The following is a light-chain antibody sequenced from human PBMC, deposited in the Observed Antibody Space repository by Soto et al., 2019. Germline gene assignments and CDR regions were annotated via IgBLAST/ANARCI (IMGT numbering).Light chain of an antibody. Sequence: DIQMTQSPSSLSASVGDRVTISCRAAQSISTYLNWYQQKPGTAPRLLIYDASSLESGVPSRFSGSGSGTEFTLTISSLQPDDFATDYCQQYNSYWTFGQGTKVDIK. J-gene: IGKJ1*01. CDR2: DAS. CDR1: QSISTY. V-gene: IGKV1-5*01. CDR3: QQYNSYWT.